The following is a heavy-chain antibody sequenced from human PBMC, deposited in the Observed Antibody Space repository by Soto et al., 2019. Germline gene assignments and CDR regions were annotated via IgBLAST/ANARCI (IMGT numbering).Heavy chain of an antibody. Sequence: QVQLVQSGAEVKKPGSSVKVSCKASGGTFTSYAISWVRQAPGQGLAWMGGIIPICGTANYAQKFQGRVTISADKSTSTVYTELSSLRSDDTAVYYCARALYSNYNYYYYGMDVWGQGTTVTVSS. V-gene: IGHV1-69*06. J-gene: IGHJ6*02. D-gene: IGHD4-4*01. CDR2: IIPICGTA. CDR1: GGTFTSYA. CDR3: ARALYSNYNYYYYGMDV.